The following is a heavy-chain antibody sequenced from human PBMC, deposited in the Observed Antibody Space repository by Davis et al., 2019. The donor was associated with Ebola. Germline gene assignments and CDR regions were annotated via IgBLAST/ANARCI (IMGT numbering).Heavy chain of an antibody. Sequence: AASVQVSCKTSRYMFTAYGITWVRQAPGQGLEWLGWISGYNGRTNLAQKVQGRVTLTTDTSTSTAYMELTSLRVDETAVYYCARDGCSDSRCYTRTGNWLDPWGQGTQVTVSS. J-gene: IGHJ5*02. CDR3: ARDGCSDSRCYTRTGNWLDP. CDR1: RYMFTAYG. V-gene: IGHV1-18*01. CDR2: ISGYNGRT. D-gene: IGHD2-2*02.